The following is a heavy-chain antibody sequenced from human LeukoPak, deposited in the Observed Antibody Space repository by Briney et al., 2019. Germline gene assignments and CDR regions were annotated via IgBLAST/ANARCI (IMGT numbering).Heavy chain of an antibody. CDR3: ERERVTTTAVDY. Sequence: ASVKVSCKASGYTFTMYIMNWVRQAPAQRPEWMGWINPGNGNTKYSEKFQDRVTFTRNTSATTAYMELSSLRAEDTAVYYCERERVTTTAVDYWGQGTLVTVSS. V-gene: IGHV1-3*01. CDR2: INPGNGNT. J-gene: IGHJ4*02. CDR1: GYTFTMYI. D-gene: IGHD5-12*01.